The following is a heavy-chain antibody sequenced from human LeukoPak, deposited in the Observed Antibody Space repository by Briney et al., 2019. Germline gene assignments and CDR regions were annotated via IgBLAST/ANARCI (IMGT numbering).Heavy chain of an antibody. J-gene: IGHJ4*02. CDR1: GYTFTGYY. V-gene: IGHV1-2*02. Sequence: ASVKVSCKASGYTFTGYYMHWVRQAPGQGLEWMGWINPNSGGTNYAQKFQGRVTMTRDTSISTAYMELSRLRSDDTAVYYCARDMAAASVNFGYWGQGTLVTVSS. D-gene: IGHD6-13*01. CDR2: INPNSGGT. CDR3: ARDMAAASVNFGY.